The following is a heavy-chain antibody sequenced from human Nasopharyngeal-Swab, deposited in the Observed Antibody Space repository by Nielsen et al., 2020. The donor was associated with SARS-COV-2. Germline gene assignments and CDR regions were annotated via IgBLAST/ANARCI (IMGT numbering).Heavy chain of an antibody. D-gene: IGHD3-22*01. CDR2: ISYDGSNK. Sequence: GESLKISCAASGFTFSSYGMHWVRQAPGKGLEWVAVISYDGSNKYYADSVKGRFTISRDNSKNTLYLQMNSLRAEDTAVYYCAKELTDTQRITMIVVGGGYFDYWGQGTLVTVSS. V-gene: IGHV3-30*18. CDR3: AKELTDTQRITMIVVGGGYFDY. CDR1: GFTFSSYG. J-gene: IGHJ4*02.